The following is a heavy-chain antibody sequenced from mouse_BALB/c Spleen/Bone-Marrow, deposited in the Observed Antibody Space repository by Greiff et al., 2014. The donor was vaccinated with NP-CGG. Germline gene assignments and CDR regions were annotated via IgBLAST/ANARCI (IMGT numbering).Heavy chain of an antibody. D-gene: IGHD2-4*01. Sequence: VQLPQSGAELVRSGASVQLSCTASGFNIKDYYMPWVKQRPEQGLEWIGWVDPANGDTEYAPKFQGKATMTADTSSNTAYLQLSSLTSEDTAVYYCNARGDYDFDYFDYWGQGTTLTVSA. J-gene: IGHJ2*01. CDR3: NARGDYDFDYFDY. CDR1: GFNIKDYY. CDR2: VDPANGDT. V-gene: IGHV14-4*02.